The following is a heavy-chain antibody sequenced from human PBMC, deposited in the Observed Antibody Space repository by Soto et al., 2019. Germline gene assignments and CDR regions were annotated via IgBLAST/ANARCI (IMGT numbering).Heavy chain of an antibody. CDR2: IYNSAIT. CDR3: ARGWDANS. CDR1: GASVSSGNQY. Sequence: QVLMHESGPGLVKPSETLSLTCIVSGASVSSGNQYWSWIRQPPGKRLEWIGFIYNSAITNYSPSLKGRVSISADTPRNQFSLKVSSVTAADTAVYYCARGWDANSWGQGALVTVSS. D-gene: IGHD6-19*01. J-gene: IGHJ4*02. V-gene: IGHV4-61*01.